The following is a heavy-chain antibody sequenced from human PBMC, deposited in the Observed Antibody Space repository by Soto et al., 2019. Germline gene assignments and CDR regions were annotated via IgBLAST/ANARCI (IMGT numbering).Heavy chain of an antibody. V-gene: IGHV4-39*07. Sequence: PSETLSLTCTVSGGSISSSSYYWGWIRQPPGKGLEWIGYMYNTGSTFYNPSFKSRVTISVDTSKNQFSLKLNSVTAADTAVYYCARDLWGYCGTDCYPLDVWGQGTTVT. CDR3: ARDLWGYCGTDCYPLDV. J-gene: IGHJ6*02. CDR2: MYNTGST. D-gene: IGHD2-21*02. CDR1: GGSISSSSYY.